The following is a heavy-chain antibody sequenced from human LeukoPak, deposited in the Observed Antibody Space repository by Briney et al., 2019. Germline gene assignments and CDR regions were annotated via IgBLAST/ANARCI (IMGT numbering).Heavy chain of an antibody. J-gene: IGHJ4*02. V-gene: IGHV4-61*10. CDR3: ARVYRPLNVLRFLEWLLGRYFDY. CDR2: INHSGST. Sequence: SETLSLTCTVSGGSISSGSYYWSWIRQPAGKGLEWIGEINHSGSTNYNPSLKSRVTISVDTSKNQFSLKLSSVTAADTAVYYCARVYRPLNVLRFLEWLLGRYFDYWGQGTLVTVSS. D-gene: IGHD3-3*01. CDR1: GGSISSGSYY.